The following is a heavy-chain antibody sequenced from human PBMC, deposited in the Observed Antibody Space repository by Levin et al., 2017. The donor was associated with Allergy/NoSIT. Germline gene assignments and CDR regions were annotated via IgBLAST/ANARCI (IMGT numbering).Heavy chain of an antibody. V-gene: IGHV4-4*07. Sequence: SQTLSLTCTVSGGSISSYYWSWIRQPAGKGLEWIGRIYTSGSTNYNPSLKSRVTMSVDTSKNQFSLKLSSVTAADTAVYYCARGVVITTSATLSFRHFDYWGQGTLVTVSS. J-gene: IGHJ4*02. CDR3: ARGVVITTSATLSFRHFDY. CDR1: GGSISSYY. CDR2: IYTSGST. D-gene: IGHD3-22*01.